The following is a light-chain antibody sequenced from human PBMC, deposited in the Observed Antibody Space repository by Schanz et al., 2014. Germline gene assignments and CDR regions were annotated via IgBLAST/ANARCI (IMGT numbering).Light chain of an antibody. CDR2: ASS. CDR1: HSITSGY. V-gene: IGKV3-20*01. Sequence: EIVLTQSPGTLSLSPGERATLSCRASHSITSGYLAWYHQKFGQAPRLLIYASSIRATGIPDRFSGSGSGTDFPLTISRLESEDFAVYYCQQYGSSPWTFGQGTKVEFK. J-gene: IGKJ1*01. CDR3: QQYGSSPWT.